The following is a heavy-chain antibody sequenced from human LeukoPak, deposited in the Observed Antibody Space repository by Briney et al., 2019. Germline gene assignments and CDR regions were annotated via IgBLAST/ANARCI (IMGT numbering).Heavy chain of an antibody. CDR3: AREGYCGSSSCYSPEKHFDS. J-gene: IGHJ4*02. D-gene: IGHD2-2*02. CDR1: GYTFTSYG. V-gene: IGHV1-18*01. CDR2: ISAYNGNT. Sequence: ASVKVSCKASGYTFTSYGISWVRQAPGQGLEWMGWISAYNGNTNYAQKLQGRVTMTTDTSTSTAYMELRSLRSDDTAVYYCAREGYCGSSSCYSPEKHFDSWGQGTLVTVSS.